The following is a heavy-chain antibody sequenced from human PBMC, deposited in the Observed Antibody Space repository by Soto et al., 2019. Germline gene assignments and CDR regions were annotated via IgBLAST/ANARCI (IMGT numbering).Heavy chain of an antibody. CDR2: IYYNGNT. V-gene: IGHV4-59*01. D-gene: IGHD6-6*01. CDR3: ARVLYGSSSGLDH. CDR1: GGSISNYY. J-gene: IGHJ4*02. Sequence: SETLSLTCNVSGGSISNYYRSWLRQPPGKGLEWIGYIYYNGNTNYNPSLKSRVTISLDMPKSRFSLNLRSVTAADTAVYYCARVLYGSSSGLDHWGQGTLVTVSS.